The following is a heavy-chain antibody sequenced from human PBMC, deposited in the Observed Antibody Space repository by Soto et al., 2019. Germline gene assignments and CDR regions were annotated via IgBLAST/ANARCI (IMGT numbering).Heavy chain of an antibody. Sequence: PGESLNISCKGSGYSFTSYSIGCDRQMPGKGLEWKGIIYPGDSDTRYSPSFQGQVTISADKSISTAYLQWSSLRASDTAMYYCARHQGSASGWCGFYYYFGMDVWGQGTTVTVSS. CDR2: IYPGDSDT. D-gene: IGHD6-19*01. CDR1: GYSFTSYS. CDR3: ARHQGSASGWCGFYYYFGMDV. V-gene: IGHV5-51*01. J-gene: IGHJ6*02.